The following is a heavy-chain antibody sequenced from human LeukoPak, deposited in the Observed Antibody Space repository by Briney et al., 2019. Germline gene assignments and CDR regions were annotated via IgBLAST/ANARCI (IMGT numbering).Heavy chain of an antibody. V-gene: IGHV3-48*03. D-gene: IGHD2-15*01. CDR3: ARDCSGGSCYYYGMDV. CDR2: ISSSGSTI. Sequence: QSGGSLRLSCAASGFTFSSYEMNWVRQAPGKGLEWVSYISSSGSTIYYADSVKGRFTISRDNAKNSLYLQMNSLRAEDTAVYYCARDCSGGSCYYYGMDVWGQGTTVTVSS. CDR1: GFTFSSYE. J-gene: IGHJ6*02.